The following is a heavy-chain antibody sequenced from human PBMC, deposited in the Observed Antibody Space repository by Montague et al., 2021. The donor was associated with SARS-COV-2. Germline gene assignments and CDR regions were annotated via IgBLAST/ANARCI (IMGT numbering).Heavy chain of an antibody. J-gene: IGHJ4*02. CDR1: GFTFSSYA. D-gene: IGHD3-22*01. CDR3: ARERLGYYDTSSYYIFDY. V-gene: IGHV3-30*04. CDR2: ISDDGSKK. Sequence: SLRLSCAASGFTFSSYAMHWVRQAPGKGLEWVAVISDDGSKKYYVDSVKGRFTISRVNSKNTLYLQMNSLRTEDTAVYYCARERLGYYDTSSYYIFDYWGQGTLVTVSS.